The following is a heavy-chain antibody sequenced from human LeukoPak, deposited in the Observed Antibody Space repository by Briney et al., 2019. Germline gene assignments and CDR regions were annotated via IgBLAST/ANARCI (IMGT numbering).Heavy chain of an antibody. CDR1: GCTFSDYA. D-gene: IGHD3-16*02. V-gene: IGHV3-23*01. CDR3: ARHDSFIPF. CDR2: ISDSGRSS. Sequence: QPGGSLRLSCVASGCTFSDYAMSWVRQAPGKGLEWVSGISDSGRSSYYTDSVKGRCTISRDNSKNTVSLQINNLRTEDTAVYFCARHDSFIPFWGQGTLVTVTS. J-gene: IGHJ4*02.